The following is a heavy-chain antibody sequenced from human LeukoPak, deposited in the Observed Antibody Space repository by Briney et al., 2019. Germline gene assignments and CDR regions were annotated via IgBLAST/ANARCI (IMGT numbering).Heavy chain of an antibody. J-gene: IGHJ3*02. Sequence: GGTLRLSCAASGFTFSSYGMSWVRQAPGKGLEWVSAISSGGSTYYADSVKGRFTISRDNSKNTLYLQMNSLRAEDTAVYYCARDHGVFSDAFDIWGQGTMVTVSS. D-gene: IGHD3-10*01. V-gene: IGHV3-23*01. CDR3: ARDHGVFSDAFDI. CDR1: GFTFSSYG. CDR2: ISSGGST.